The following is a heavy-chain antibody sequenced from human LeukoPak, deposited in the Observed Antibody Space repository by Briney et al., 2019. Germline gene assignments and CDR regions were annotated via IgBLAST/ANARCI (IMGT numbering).Heavy chain of an antibody. V-gene: IGHV3-23*01. CDR2: ISGSGGST. D-gene: IGHD2-2*01. CDR1: GFTFSSYG. J-gene: IGHJ5*02. Sequence: GGSLRLSCAASGFTFSSYGMSWVRQAPGKGLEWVSAISGSGGSTYYADSVKGRFTISRDNSKNTLYLQMNSLRAEDTAVYYCAKYQLLSGWFDPWGQGTLVTVSS. CDR3: AKYQLLSGWFDP.